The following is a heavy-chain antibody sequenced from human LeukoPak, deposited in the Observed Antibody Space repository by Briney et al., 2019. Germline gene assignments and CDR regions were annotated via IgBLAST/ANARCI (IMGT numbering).Heavy chain of an antibody. CDR2: INHRGST. Sequence: SETLSLTCAVYGGSSSDYYWTWIRQPPGKGLEWIGEINHRGSTHYNPSLKSRVTISVDTSKKQLSLKLSSVTAADTAVYYCATYSTGFDIWGQGTVVTVSS. D-gene: IGHD6-19*01. V-gene: IGHV4-34*01. CDR1: GGSSSDYY. CDR3: ATYSTGFDI. J-gene: IGHJ3*02.